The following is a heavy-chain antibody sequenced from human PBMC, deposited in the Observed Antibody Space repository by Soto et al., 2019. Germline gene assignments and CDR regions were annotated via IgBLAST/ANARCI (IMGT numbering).Heavy chain of an antibody. CDR1: GGSISSSSYY. J-gene: IGHJ6*02. CDR2: IYYSGST. D-gene: IGHD1-26*01. V-gene: IGHV4-39*07. CDR3: ARDRVVGARSGYYGMDV. Sequence: SETLSLTCTVSGGSISSSSYYWGWIRQPPGKGLEWIGSIYYSGSTYYNPSLKSRVTISVDTSKNQFSLKLSSVTAADTAVYYCARDRVVGARSGYYGMDVWGQGTTVTVSS.